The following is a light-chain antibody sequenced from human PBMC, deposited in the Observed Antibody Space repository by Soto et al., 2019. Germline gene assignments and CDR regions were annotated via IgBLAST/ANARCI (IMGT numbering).Light chain of an antibody. V-gene: IGKV3-11*01. CDR2: VAY. CDR1: QSFRGL. Sequence: EIVLTQSPGTLSLSPGERATLSCRASQSFRGLLAWYQQKPGQAPRLLIYVAYNRATGIPPRFSGSGSGTDFTLTISSLEPEDSAVYYCQQRHMWPITFGQGTRLEIK. J-gene: IGKJ5*01. CDR3: QQRHMWPIT.